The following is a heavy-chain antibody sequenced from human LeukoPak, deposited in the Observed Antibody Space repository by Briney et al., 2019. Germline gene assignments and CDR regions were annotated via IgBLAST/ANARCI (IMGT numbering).Heavy chain of an antibody. Sequence: SVKVSCKASGGTFSSYAISWVRQAPGQGLEWMGRIIPIFGIASYAQKFQGRVTITADKSTSTAYMELSSLRSEDTAVYYCARTQYCGGDCLILDYWGQGTLVTVSS. CDR3: ARTQYCGGDCLILDY. CDR1: GGTFSSYA. V-gene: IGHV1-69*04. D-gene: IGHD2-21*02. J-gene: IGHJ4*02. CDR2: IIPIFGIA.